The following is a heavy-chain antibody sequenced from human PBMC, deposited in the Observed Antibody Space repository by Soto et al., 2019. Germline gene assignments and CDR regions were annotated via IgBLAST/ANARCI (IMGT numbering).Heavy chain of an antibody. J-gene: IGHJ3*02. CDR1: GYPVTAYY. CDR2: INPATGAA. Sequence: QLHLVQSGAVVKKPGASVTVSCSASGYPVTAYYMHWVRQAPGRGLEWMGGINPATGAAKYTQTFQGRVPMPRDTSTSTVFRELSGLTSEDPAVFYCARGGGVGVAGSAAFDMWGQGTLVTVSS. V-gene: IGHV1-2*02. CDR3: ARGGGVGVAGSAAFDM. D-gene: IGHD3-3*01.